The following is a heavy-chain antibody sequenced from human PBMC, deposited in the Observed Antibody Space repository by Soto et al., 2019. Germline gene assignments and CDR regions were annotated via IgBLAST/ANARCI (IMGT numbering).Heavy chain of an antibody. V-gene: IGHV3-73*01. CDR3: TRLISAAQDY. Sequence: EVLLVESGGGLVQPGGSLKLSCEASGFVFKDSSIRWVRQASGKGLEWVGRIRDRAYNYATAYAASGKGRFTIARDDSTNKEYRQMASLKTEDTAIYYCTRLISAAQDYWGQGTLVTVSS. J-gene: IGHJ4*02. D-gene: IGHD3-10*01. CDR2: IRDRAYNYAT. CDR1: GFVFKDSS.